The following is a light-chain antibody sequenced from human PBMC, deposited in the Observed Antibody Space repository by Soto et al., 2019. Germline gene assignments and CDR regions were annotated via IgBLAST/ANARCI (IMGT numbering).Light chain of an antibody. CDR2: EVI. CDR3: SSHTTNSVV. Sequence: QSALTQPASVSGSPGQSITISCTGTSSDLGTYDYVSWYRHHPGKAPELIIYEVINRPSGASSRFSGSKSGNTASLTISGHQPEDEADYYCSSHTTNSVVFGTGTKVTVL. V-gene: IGLV2-14*01. J-gene: IGLJ1*01. CDR1: SSDLGTYDY.